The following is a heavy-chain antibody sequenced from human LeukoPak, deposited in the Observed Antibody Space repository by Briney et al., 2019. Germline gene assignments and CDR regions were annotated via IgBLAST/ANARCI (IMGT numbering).Heavy chain of an antibody. CDR3: SRENGAFSPFGH. J-gene: IGHJ4*02. Sequence: PSETLSLTCGVPGGSITSTNWWSWVRQPPGQGLEWIGEVSLSGLTNYNPSLSSRVIMALDTSKNHLSLHLTSVTAADTAVYYCSRENGAFSPFGHWGQGYLVTVLS. CDR2: VSLSGLT. V-gene: IGHV4-4*02. D-gene: IGHD2-8*01. CDR1: GGSITSTNW.